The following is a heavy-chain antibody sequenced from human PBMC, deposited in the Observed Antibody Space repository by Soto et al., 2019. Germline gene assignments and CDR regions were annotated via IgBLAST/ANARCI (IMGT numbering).Heavy chain of an antibody. CDR1: GFPFSIYS. CDR3: ARSVEGHFDY. D-gene: IGHD6-19*01. CDR2: TTSDTNTL. J-gene: IGHJ4*02. V-gene: IGHV3-48*02. Sequence: EVQLVESGGGLVQPGGSLRLSCAASGFPFSIYSMNWVRQAQGKGLEWSSSTTSDTNTLKYADSVKGRFTISRDNAKNLVYLQMNSLRDEDTAVYFCARSVEGHFDYWGQGTVVTVSS.